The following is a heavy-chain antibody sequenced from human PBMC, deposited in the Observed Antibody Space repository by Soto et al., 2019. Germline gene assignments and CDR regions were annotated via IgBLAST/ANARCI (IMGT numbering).Heavy chain of an antibody. V-gene: IGHV4-39*01. Sequence: SETLSLTCTVSGGPISSSSYYWGWIRQPPGKGLEWIGSIYYSGSTYYNPSLKSRVTISVDTSKNQFSLKLSSVTAADTAVYYCARRGSITIFGVVIRNWFDPWGQGTLVTVSS. D-gene: IGHD3-3*01. CDR2: IYYSGST. CDR3: ARRGSITIFGVVIRNWFDP. J-gene: IGHJ5*02. CDR1: GGPISSSSYY.